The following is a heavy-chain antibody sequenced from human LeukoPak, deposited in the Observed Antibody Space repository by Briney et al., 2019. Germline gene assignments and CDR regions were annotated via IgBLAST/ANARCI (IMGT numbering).Heavy chain of an antibody. CDR2: IYYSGST. J-gene: IGHJ3*02. CDR1: GGSISSYY. V-gene: IGHV4-59*01. Sequence: PSESLSLTCTVSGGSISSYYWSWIRQPPGKGLEWIGYIYYSGSTNYNPSLKSRVTISVDTSKNQFSLKLSSVTAADTAVYYCARGWFGEKHAFDIWGQGTMTTVSS. D-gene: IGHD3-10*01. CDR3: ARGWFGEKHAFDI.